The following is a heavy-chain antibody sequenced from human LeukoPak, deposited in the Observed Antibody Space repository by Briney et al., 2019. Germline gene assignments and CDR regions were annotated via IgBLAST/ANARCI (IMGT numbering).Heavy chain of an antibody. D-gene: IGHD4-17*01. CDR2: IWYDGSNK. J-gene: IGHJ3*02. CDR1: GFTFSSYG. V-gene: IGHV3-33*01. CDR3: ARGPYGDYALDAFDI. Sequence: GGSLRLSCAASGFTFSSYGMHWVRQAPGKGLEWVAVIWYDGSNKYYADSVKGRFTISGDNSKNTLYLQMNSLRAEDTAVYYCARGPYGDYALDAFDIWGQGTMVTVSS.